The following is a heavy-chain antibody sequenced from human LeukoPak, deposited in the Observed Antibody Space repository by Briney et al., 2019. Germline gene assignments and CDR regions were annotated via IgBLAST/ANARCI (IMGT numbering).Heavy chain of an antibody. CDR2: ISGSGDNT. CDR1: RFTFSTSA. J-gene: IGHJ4*02. D-gene: IGHD6-13*01. V-gene: IGHV3-23*01. CDR3: ARAWYSSSWFIRGGYYFDY. Sequence: GGSLRLSCAASRFTFSTSAMSWVRQAPGKGLEWVSSISGSGDNTYYAESVKGRFTISRDNSKNTLYLQMNSLRSEDTAVYYCARAWYSSSWFIRGGYYFDYWGQGTLVTVSS.